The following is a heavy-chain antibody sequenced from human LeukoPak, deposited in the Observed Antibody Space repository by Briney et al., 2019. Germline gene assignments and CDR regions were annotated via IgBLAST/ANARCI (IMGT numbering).Heavy chain of an antibody. CDR1: GFTFSRYW. CDR2: IKEDGSEK. Sequence: GGSLRLSCAASGFTFSRYWMNWVRQAPGKGLEWLANIKEDGSEKYYADSVKGRFTISRDNPKNSLYLQMNSLRAEDTAVYYCARDYDCSGGGCYFGYWGQGAVVTVSS. CDR3: ARDYDCSGGGCYFGY. V-gene: IGHV3-7*04. D-gene: IGHD2-15*01. J-gene: IGHJ4*02.